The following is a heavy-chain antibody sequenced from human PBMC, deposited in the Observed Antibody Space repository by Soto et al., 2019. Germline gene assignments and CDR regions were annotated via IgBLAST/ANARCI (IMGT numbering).Heavy chain of an antibody. D-gene: IGHD3-16*01. CDR1: GYTFIRYG. J-gene: IGHJ6*02. V-gene: IGHV1-18*01. Sequence: QVQLAQSTGEVKKPGASVRVSCKATGYTFIRYGIAWVRQAPGQGFEWMGWISPYNDHTVYAQKFQGRVTMTADTFTRTVYMNLRGLKSDGTAVYYCARGGYYDNSWGKLSHYGLDVWGQGTSVSVSS. CDR3: ARGGYYDNSWGKLSHYGLDV. CDR2: ISPYNDHT.